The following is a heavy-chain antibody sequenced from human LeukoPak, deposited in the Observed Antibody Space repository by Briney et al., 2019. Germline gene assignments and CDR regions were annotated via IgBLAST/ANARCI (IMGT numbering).Heavy chain of an antibody. CDR3: ARGSQTYYDFWSGYRLYYCGMDV. CDR2: MNPNSGNT. CDR1: GYTFTSYD. J-gene: IGHJ6*02. V-gene: IGHV1-8*01. Sequence: EASVKVSCKASGYTFTSYDINWVRQATGQGLEWMGWMNPNSGNTGYAQKFQGRVTMTRNTSISTAYMELSSLRSEDTAVYYCARGSQTYYDFWSGYRLYYCGMDVWGQGTTVTVSS. D-gene: IGHD3-3*01.